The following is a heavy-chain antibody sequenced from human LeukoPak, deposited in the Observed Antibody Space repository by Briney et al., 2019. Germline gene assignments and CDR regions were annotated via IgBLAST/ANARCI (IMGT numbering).Heavy chain of an antibody. V-gene: IGHV1-46*01. CDR2: INPSGGST. Sequence: EASVKDSCKASGYTFTSYYMHWVRQAPGQGLEWMGIINPSGGSTSYAQKFQGRVTMTRDTSTSTVYMELSSLRSEDTAVYYCASLDGTLDAFDIWGQGTMVTVSS. CDR3: ASLDGTLDAFDI. J-gene: IGHJ3*02. CDR1: GYTFTSYY. D-gene: IGHD6-13*01.